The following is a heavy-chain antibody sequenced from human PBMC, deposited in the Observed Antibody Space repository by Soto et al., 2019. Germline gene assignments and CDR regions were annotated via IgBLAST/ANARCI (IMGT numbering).Heavy chain of an antibody. V-gene: IGHV3-23*01. Sequence: EVQLLESGGGLVQPGGSLRLSCAASGFTFSTYAMRWVRQAPGKGLEWVSAISGRGDSTYYADSVKGRFTISRDNSKNTLYLHMNSLRAEDTAVYYWARRGSGSYYDYWGQGTLVTVSS. CDR2: ISGRGDST. CDR3: ARRGSGSYYDY. J-gene: IGHJ4*02. D-gene: IGHD1-26*01. CDR1: GFTFSTYA.